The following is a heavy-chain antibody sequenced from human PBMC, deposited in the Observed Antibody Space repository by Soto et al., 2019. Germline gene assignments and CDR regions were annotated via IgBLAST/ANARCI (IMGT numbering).Heavy chain of an antibody. CDR3: ARVQGDFLSGYYRWFDP. V-gene: IGHV4-30-2*01. CDR1: GDSISSYS. D-gene: IGHD3-3*01. CDR2: IYHIFST. J-gene: IGHJ5*02. Sequence: PSETLSLTCTVSGDSISSYSLIWILHPPGNCLDCIGYIYHIFSTYYNPSLKSRVTISVDISKNQFSLKISSVTAADTAVYYCARVQGDFLSGYYRWFDPWGQGTLVTVSS.